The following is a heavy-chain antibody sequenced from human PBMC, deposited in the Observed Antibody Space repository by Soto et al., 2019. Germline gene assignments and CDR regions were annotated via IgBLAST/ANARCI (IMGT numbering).Heavy chain of an antibody. Sequence: QVQLVESGGGVVQPGRSLRLSCADSGFTFSSYGMHWVRQAPGKGLEWLAVISYDGSNTHYADSVKGRFTVSRDNSKNMLYLQMNSLRVEDTAVYYCANDTYYHDTSGYYVFDYWGQGTLVTVSS. CDR1: GFTFSSYG. J-gene: IGHJ4*02. CDR2: ISYDGSNT. V-gene: IGHV3-30*18. D-gene: IGHD3-22*01. CDR3: ANDTYYHDTSGYYVFDY.